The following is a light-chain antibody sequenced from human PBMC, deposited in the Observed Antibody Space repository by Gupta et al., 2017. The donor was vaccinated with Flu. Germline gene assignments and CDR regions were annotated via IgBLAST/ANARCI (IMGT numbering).Light chain of an antibody. CDR2: AAS. Sequence: PSSLSASVGDRVTITCRASQSINSNLNWYQQKPGKAPKLLIYAASSLQSGVPSRFSGSGSGTDFTLTISRLQPEDFATYYCQQRYSTLVAFGQGTKVEIK. V-gene: IGKV1-39*01. CDR3: QQRYSTLVA. J-gene: IGKJ1*01. CDR1: QSINSN.